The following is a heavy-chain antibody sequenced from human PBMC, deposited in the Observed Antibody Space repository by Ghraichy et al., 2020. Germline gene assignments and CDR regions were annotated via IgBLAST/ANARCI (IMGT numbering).Heavy chain of an antibody. J-gene: IGHJ6*02. CDR3: AKNPHPRYYDISSYFENHLYGMAV. D-gene: IGHD3-22*01. V-gene: IGHV3-30*18. CDR1: GFTFSSYG. Sequence: GGSLRLSCAASGFTFSSYGMHWVRQAPGKGLEWVAATSFDGINKYYTDSVKGRFTISRDNSKNTLYLQMNRLRAEDTAVYYCAKNPHPRYYDISSYFENHLYGMAVRGRGTTVTVAS. CDR2: TSFDGINK.